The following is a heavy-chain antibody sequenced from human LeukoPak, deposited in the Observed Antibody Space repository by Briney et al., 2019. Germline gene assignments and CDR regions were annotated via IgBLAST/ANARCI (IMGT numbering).Heavy chain of an antibody. CDR2: IYPGDSDT. CDR3: ARRTSYCSSTSCHFDY. CDR1: GYSFTNYW. Sequence: GESLKISCKGSGYSFTNYWIGWVRQMPGKGLEWMAIIYPGDSDTRYSPSFQGQVSISADKSITTAYLQWSSLKASDTAMYYCARRTSYCSSTSCHFDYWGQGTLVTVSS. D-gene: IGHD2-2*01. V-gene: IGHV5-51*01. J-gene: IGHJ4*02.